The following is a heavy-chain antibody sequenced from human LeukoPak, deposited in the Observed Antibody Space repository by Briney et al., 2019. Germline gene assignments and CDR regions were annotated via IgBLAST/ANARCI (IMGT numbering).Heavy chain of an antibody. CDR3: AKDPRQWELGDY. D-gene: IGHD1-26*01. Sequence: AGGSLRLSCAASGFTFSSYAMSWVRQAPGKGLEWVSAISGSGGSTYYADSVKGRFTISRDNSKNTLYLQMNSLRAEDTAVYYCAKDPRQWELGDYWGQGTLVTVSS. V-gene: IGHV3-23*01. CDR1: GFTFSSYA. CDR2: ISGSGGST. J-gene: IGHJ4*02.